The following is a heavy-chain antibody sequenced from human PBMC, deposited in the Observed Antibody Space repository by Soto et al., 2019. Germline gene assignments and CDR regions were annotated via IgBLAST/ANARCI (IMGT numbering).Heavy chain of an antibody. CDR3: ARHNSLHSSSEN. Sequence: HGESLKISCKGSGYSFTSYWISWVRQMPGKGLEWMGRIDPSDSYTNYSPSFQGHVTTSADKSISTAYLQWSSLKASDTAMYYCARHNSLHSSSENWGQGTLVTVSS. CDR2: IDPSDSYT. CDR1: GYSFTSYW. J-gene: IGHJ4*02. D-gene: IGHD6-13*01. V-gene: IGHV5-10-1*01.